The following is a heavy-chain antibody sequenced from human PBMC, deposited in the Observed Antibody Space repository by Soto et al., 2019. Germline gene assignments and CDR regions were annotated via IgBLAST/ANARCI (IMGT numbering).Heavy chain of an antibody. CDR1: GGTFSSYA. D-gene: IGHD6-19*01. J-gene: IGHJ4*02. CDR3: ASSSGWYYY. CDR2: IIPIFGTA. V-gene: IGHV1-69*12. Sequence: QVQLVQSGAEVKKPGSSVKVSCKASGGTFSSYAISWVRQAPGQGLEWMGGIIPIFGTANYAQQFQGRGTITADESTSTADMELSSRRSEDTAVYYCASSSGWYYYWGQGTLVTVSS.